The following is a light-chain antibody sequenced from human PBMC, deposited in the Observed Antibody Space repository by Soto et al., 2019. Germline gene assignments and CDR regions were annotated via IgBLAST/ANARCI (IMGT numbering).Light chain of an antibody. CDR1: SSDFGSYKS. J-gene: IGLJ1*01. Sequence: LTQPASVSGSPGQSVTISCTGTSSDFGSYKSVSWYQHHPGKVPKVIIYETSKRPSGVSDRFSGSKSGNTASLTISGLQAGDEADYYCFSFTSTNTHVFGSGTKVTVL. CDR2: ETS. CDR3: FSFTSTNTHV. V-gene: IGLV2-23*01.